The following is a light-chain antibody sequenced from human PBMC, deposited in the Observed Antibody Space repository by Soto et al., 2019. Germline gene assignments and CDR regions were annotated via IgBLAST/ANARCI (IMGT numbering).Light chain of an antibody. J-gene: IGKJ5*01. CDR3: QQYYSYPPIT. V-gene: IGKV1-5*01. CDR1: QSITKW. CDR2: AAS. Sequence: DIQMIQSPSTLSASVGDRVTITCRASQSITKWLAWYQQKPGKAPKLLIYAASTLQSGVPSRFSGSGSGTDFTLTISCLQSEDFATYYCQQYYSYPPITFGQGTRLEI.